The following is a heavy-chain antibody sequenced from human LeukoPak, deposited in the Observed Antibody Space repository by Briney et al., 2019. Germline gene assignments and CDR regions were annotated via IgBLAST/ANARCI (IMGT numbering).Heavy chain of an antibody. CDR1: GDSVSTNSAA. D-gene: IGHD2-21*02. Sequence: SQTLSLTCAISGDSVSTNSAAWNWIRQSPSIGLEWLGRTYYRSKWYHDYAPSVQSRITINPDTSKNQFSLHLNSVTPEDTAVYYCARGNRDFDSWGQGTLITVSS. J-gene: IGHJ5*01. CDR3: ARGNRDFDS. V-gene: IGHV6-1*01. CDR2: TYYRSKWYH.